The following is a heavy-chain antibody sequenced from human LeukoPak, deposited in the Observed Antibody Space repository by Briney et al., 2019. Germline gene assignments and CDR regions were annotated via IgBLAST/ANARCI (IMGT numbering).Heavy chain of an antibody. CDR3: ARDQGYDYVWGSNRYGY. CDR1: GFTFDSHA. CDR2: ISGGGGST. V-gene: IGHV3-23*01. J-gene: IGHJ4*02. Sequence: GGSLRLSCAASGFTFDSHAMSWVRQAPGKGLEWVSAISGGGGSTYYADFVKGRFTISRDNSKNTLSLQMNSLRVEDTAVYYCARDQGYDYVWGSNRYGYWGQGTLVTVSS. D-gene: IGHD3-16*02.